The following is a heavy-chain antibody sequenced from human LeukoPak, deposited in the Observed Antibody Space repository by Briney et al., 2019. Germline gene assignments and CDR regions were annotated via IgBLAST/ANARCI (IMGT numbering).Heavy chain of an antibody. J-gene: IGHJ4*02. Sequence: SETLSLTCTVSGGSISSGGYYWSWIRQHPGKGLEWIGYIYYSGSTYYNPSLESRVTISVDTSKNQFSLKLSSVTAADTAVYYCARLNVDTAMFDDYWGQGTLVTVSS. CDR1: GGSISSGGYY. V-gene: IGHV4-31*03. D-gene: IGHD5-18*01. CDR2: IYYSGST. CDR3: ARLNVDTAMFDDY.